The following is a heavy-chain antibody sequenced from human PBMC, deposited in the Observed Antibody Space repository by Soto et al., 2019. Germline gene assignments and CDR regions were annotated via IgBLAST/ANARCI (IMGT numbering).Heavy chain of an antibody. CDR2: INVGNGNT. CDR3: ARGGGSSGYDSLDY. CDR1: GYTFTNYG. Sequence: QVQLVQSGAEEKKPGASVKVSCKSSGYTFTNYGLHWVSQAPGQRLEWMGWINVGNGNTKYSQNFQGRVTITRDTSATTTYMELNSLRSEDTAVYYCARGGGSSGYDSLDYWGQGTLVTVSS. J-gene: IGHJ4*02. D-gene: IGHD5-12*01. V-gene: IGHV1-3*05.